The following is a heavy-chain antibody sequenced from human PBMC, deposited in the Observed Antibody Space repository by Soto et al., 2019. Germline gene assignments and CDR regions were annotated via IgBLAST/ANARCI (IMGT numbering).Heavy chain of an antibody. D-gene: IGHD5-18*01. CDR2: IIPIFGTA. V-gene: IGHV1-69*13. J-gene: IGHJ4*02. CDR1: GGTFSSYA. CDR3: WEGYSYGPYYFDY. Sequence: ASVKVSCKASGGTFSSYAISWVRQAPGQGLEWMGGIIPIFGTANYAQKFQGRVTITADESTSTAYMELSSLRSEDTAVYYCWEGYSYGPYYFDYCGQRTLVTVSS.